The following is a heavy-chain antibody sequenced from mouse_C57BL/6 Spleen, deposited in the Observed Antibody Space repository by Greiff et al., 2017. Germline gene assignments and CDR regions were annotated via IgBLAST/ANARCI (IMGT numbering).Heavy chain of an antibody. CDR2: IYPGDGDT. CDR3: ARLRITTVVAPFDY. V-gene: IGHV1-82*01. Sequence: VKLVESGPELVKPGASVKISCKASGYAFSSSWMNWVKQRPGKGLEWIGRIYPGDGDTNYNGKFKGKATLTADKSSSTAYMQLSSLTSEDSAVYFCARLRITTVVAPFDYWGQGTTLTVSS. CDR1: GYAFSSSW. D-gene: IGHD1-1*01. J-gene: IGHJ2*01.